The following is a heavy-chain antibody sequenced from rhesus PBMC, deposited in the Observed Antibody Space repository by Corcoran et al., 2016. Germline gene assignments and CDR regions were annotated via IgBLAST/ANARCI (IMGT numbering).Heavy chain of an antibody. CDR3: ARRGVAAAGLGYFDY. Sequence: QVQLQESGPAVVKPSETLSLTCAVSGASISSSNWWSWIRQSPGKGLEWIGGIYGSGGSTEYNPTLKSRVTISKDTAKNRVSLKLSSVTAADTAVYYCARRGVAAAGLGYFDYWGQGVLVTVSS. D-gene: IGHD6S26*01. V-gene: IGHV4-93*01. CDR1: GASISSSNW. J-gene: IGHJ4*01. CDR2: IYGSGGST.